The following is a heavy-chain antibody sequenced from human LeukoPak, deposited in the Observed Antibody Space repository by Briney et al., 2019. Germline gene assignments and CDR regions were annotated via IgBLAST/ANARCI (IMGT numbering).Heavy chain of an antibody. J-gene: IGHJ4*02. CDR1: GFTVSSNY. CDR3: ARDPSLYSSSSD. D-gene: IGHD6-13*01. V-gene: IGHV3-53*04. CDR2: MYSGGST. Sequence: GGSLRLSCAASGFTVSSNYMSWVRQAPGKGLEGVSVMYSGGSTYYADSVKGPFTVSTHNYKKTLYLQMNSLRAEDTAVYHCARDPSLYSSSSDWGQGTLVSVSS.